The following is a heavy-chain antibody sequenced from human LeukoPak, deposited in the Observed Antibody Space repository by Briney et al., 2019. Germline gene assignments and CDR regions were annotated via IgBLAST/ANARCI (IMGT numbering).Heavy chain of an antibody. Sequence: GGSLRLSCTASGFNFGIYGMHWVRQAPGKGLVWVAFMSYDGSNKRYADSVQGRFTISGDNSKSALYLQMNGLIPEDTAVYYCARSQRYYDILTSFDYWGQGTLVTVSS. V-gene: IGHV3-30*19. CDR1: GFNFGIYG. D-gene: IGHD3-9*01. CDR3: ARSQRYYDILTSFDY. CDR2: MSYDGSNK. J-gene: IGHJ4*02.